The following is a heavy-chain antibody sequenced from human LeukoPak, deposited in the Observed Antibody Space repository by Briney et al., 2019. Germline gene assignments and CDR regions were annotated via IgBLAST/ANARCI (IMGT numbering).Heavy chain of an antibody. V-gene: IGHV3-7*01. CDR2: IKQDGSEK. CDR1: GFTFSNYW. D-gene: IGHD1-7*01. CDR3: AREDDWNYEDY. Sequence: GGSLRLSCAASGFTFSNYWMSWVRQAPGKGLEWVANIKQDGSEKYYVDSVKGRFTISRDNAKNSLYLQMNSLRAEDTAVYYCAREDDWNYEDYWGQGTLVTVSS. J-gene: IGHJ4*02.